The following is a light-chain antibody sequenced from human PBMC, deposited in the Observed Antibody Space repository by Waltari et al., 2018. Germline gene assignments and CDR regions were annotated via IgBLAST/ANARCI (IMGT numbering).Light chain of an antibody. J-gene: IGKJ1*01. Sequence: EIVMTQSPATLSVSLGERATLSCRASQSISSNLAWYQQKPGQDPRLLILGASARATGIPTRFSGSGSGTEFTLTISSLQSEDFAIYYCQQYNNWLWTFGQGTEVEIK. CDR1: QSISSN. V-gene: IGKV3-15*01. CDR2: GAS. CDR3: QQYNNWLWT.